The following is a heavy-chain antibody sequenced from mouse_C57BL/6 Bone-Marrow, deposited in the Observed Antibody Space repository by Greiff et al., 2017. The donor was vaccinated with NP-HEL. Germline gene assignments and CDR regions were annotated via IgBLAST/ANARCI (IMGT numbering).Heavy chain of an antibody. V-gene: IGHV1-82*01. CDR1: GYAFSSSW. J-gene: IGHJ2*01. CDR3: ANYYGTGYFDY. Sequence: VQLVESGPELVKPGASVKISCKASGYAFSSSWMNWVKQRPGKGLEWIGRIYPGDGDTNYNGKFKGKATLTADKSSSTAYMQLSSLTSEDSAVYFCANYYGTGYFDYWGQGTTLTVSS. D-gene: IGHD1-1*01. CDR2: IYPGDGDT.